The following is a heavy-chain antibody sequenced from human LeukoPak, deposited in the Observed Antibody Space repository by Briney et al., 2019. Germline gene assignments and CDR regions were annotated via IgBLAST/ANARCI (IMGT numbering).Heavy chain of an antibody. V-gene: IGHV4-59*08. Sequence: SETLSLTCTVSGGSISSYYWTWIRQPPGKGLEWIGYIYYTGATSYNPPLNSRVTISVDTSKYQFSLKLTSVTAADTAVYYCAKYGSSGWVIDYWGQGTLVTVSS. D-gene: IGHD6-19*01. CDR1: GGSISSYY. CDR3: AKYGSSGWVIDY. CDR2: IYYTGAT. J-gene: IGHJ4*02.